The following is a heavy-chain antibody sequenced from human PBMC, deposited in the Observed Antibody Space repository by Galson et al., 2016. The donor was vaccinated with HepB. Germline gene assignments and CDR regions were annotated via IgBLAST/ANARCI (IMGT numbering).Heavy chain of an antibody. J-gene: IGHJ5*02. CDR2: ISAYNGNT. CDR3: ARGTSGSYSLIGWFDP. V-gene: IGHV1-18*01. Sequence: SVKVSCKASGYTFTSYGISWVRQAPGQGLEWMGWISAYNGNTNYAQKLQGRVTMTTDTSTSTAYMELRSLRSDDTAVYYCARGTSGSYSLIGWFDPWGQGTLVTVSS. CDR1: GYTFTSYG. D-gene: IGHD1-26*01.